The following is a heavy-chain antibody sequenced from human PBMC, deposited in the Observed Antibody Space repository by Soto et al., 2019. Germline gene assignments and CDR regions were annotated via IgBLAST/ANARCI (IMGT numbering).Heavy chain of an antibody. V-gene: IGHV4-4*02. Sequence: QVQLQESGPGLVKPSGTLSLTCGVSGGSISSHKWWSWVRQPPGKGLEWIGEVHQSGSTNYNPSLQSRVTISVDKSKNQFSLKMSSVTAADTAVYYCARRDYYDSTGYFVQWGQGTLVTVSS. CDR2: VHQSGST. J-gene: IGHJ4*02. D-gene: IGHD3-22*01. CDR1: GGSISSHKW. CDR3: ARRDYYDSTGYFVQ.